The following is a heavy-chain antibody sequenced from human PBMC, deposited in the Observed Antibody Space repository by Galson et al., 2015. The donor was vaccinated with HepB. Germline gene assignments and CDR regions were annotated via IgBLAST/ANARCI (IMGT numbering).Heavy chain of an antibody. CDR1: EFSFSSYA. Sequence: SLRLSCAASEFSFSSYAMHWVRQAPGKGLEWVAIILRDGTRRYYGDSVKGRFTISRDNSRNTVTLQMNSLTNDDTATYYCAREARWGRAVWEFYYGVDVWGQGTTVTVSS. CDR3: AREARWGRAVWEFYYGVDV. D-gene: IGHD4-23*01. J-gene: IGHJ6*02. V-gene: IGHV3-30-3*01. CDR2: ILRDGTRR.